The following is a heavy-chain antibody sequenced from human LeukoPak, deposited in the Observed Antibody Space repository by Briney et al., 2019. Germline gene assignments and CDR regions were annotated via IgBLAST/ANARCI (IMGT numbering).Heavy chain of an antibody. V-gene: IGHV3-48*04. CDR1: GFTFSSYS. CDR3: ARVPSGSYFDDAFDI. Sequence: PGGSLRLSCAASGFTFSSYSMNWVRQAPGKGLEWVSYISSSSSTIYYADSVKGRFTISRDNAKNSLYLQMNSLRAEDTAVYYCARVPSGSYFDDAFDIWGQGTMVTVSS. CDR2: ISSSSSTI. D-gene: IGHD1-26*01. J-gene: IGHJ3*02.